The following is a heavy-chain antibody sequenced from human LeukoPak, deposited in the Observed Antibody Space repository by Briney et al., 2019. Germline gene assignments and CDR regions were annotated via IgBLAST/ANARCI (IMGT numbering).Heavy chain of an antibody. CDR1: GFPFETYE. CDR2: IVSGGSMR. D-gene: IGHD1-26*01. J-gene: IGHJ4*02. V-gene: IGHV3-48*03. CDR3: ARGGSFVNY. Sequence: GPLSLSCAASGFPFETYEMNWVRQTPGRGLEWVAYIVSGGSMRYYADSVKGGLTISRIKAKNSLYLQMNSLRAEDTAVYYCARGGSFVNYWGQGALVTVSS.